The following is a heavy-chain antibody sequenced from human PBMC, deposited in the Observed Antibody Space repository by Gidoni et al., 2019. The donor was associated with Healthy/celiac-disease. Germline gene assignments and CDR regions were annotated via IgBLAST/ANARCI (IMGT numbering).Heavy chain of an antibody. D-gene: IGHD3-10*01. J-gene: IGHJ5*02. CDR1: GGSLSSGGYH. Sequence: QVQLQESGPGLVKTSQTLSLTCTFPGGSLSSGGYHWSWIRQHPGEGLEWIGYIYYRGSAYYNPSLKSRVTISVDTSKNQFSLKLSSVTAADTAVYYCARDGGSTLPSWFDPWGQGTLVTVSS. CDR2: IYYRGSA. V-gene: IGHV4-31*03. CDR3: ARDGGSTLPSWFDP.